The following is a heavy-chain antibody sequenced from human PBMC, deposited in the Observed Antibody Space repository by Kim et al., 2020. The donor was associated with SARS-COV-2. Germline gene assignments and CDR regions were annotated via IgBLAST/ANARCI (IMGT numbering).Heavy chain of an antibody. J-gene: IGHJ4*02. CDR3: TTPLPTYYYGSGSYTWGD. Sequence: KGRFTISRDDSKNTLYLQMNSLKTEDTAVYYCTTPLPTYYYGSGSYTWGDWGQGTLVTVSS. V-gene: IGHV3-15*01. D-gene: IGHD3-10*01.